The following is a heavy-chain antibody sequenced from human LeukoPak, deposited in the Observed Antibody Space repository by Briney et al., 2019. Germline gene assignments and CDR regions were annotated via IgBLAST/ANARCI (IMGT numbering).Heavy chain of an antibody. D-gene: IGHD1-26*01. J-gene: IGHJ4*02. CDR2: ITSDGSST. Sequence: PGGSLRLSCAAPGFTFSSYWMHWGRHAPGKGPVCVSRITSDGSSTSYADSVRGRFTISRDNAKNTVYLQMNSLRPEDTAVYYCARDLTGAVFDFWGQGTLVTVSS. V-gene: IGHV3-74*01. CDR3: ARDLTGAVFDF. CDR1: GFTFSSYW.